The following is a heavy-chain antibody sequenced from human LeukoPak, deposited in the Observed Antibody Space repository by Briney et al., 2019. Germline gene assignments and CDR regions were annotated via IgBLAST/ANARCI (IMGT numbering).Heavy chain of an antibody. CDR2: IKSKTDGGTT. V-gene: IGHV3-15*01. J-gene: IGHJ4*02. CDR1: GFTFSHVW. Sequence: GGSLRLSCAASGFTFSHVWMSWVRQAPGKGLEWVGRIKSKTDGGTTDYAGFVKGRFTISRDDSKNTLYMQMNSLNIEDTAVYYCTTVTLTTIGWNNWGQGTLVTVSS. D-gene: IGHD1/OR15-1a*01. CDR3: TTVTLTTIGWNN.